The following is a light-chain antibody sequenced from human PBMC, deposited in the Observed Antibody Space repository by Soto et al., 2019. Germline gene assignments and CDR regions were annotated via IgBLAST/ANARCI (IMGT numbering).Light chain of an antibody. CDR2: RDS. CDR3: QVWDSSTVV. J-gene: IGLJ2*01. V-gene: IGLV3-9*01. Sequence: SYELTQPLSVSVALGQTARITYGGNNIGSKNVHWYQQKPGQAPVLVIYRDSNRPSGIPERFSGSNSGNTATLTISRAQAGDEADYYCQVWDSSTVVFGGGTKLTVL. CDR1: NIGSKN.